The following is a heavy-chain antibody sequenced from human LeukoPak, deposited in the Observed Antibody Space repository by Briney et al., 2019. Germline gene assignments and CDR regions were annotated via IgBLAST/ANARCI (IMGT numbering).Heavy chain of an antibody. Sequence: SETLSLTCTVSGGSISSGDYYWSWNRQPPGKGLEWIGFVYYTGNTNYNPSLKSQVTISVDTSKNQFSLKLSSVTAADTAVYYCARHRGYSSGPWDYWGQGTLVTVSS. CDR1: GGSISSGDYY. V-gene: IGHV4-61*08. J-gene: IGHJ4*02. CDR2: VYYTGNT. D-gene: IGHD6-19*01. CDR3: ARHRGYSSGPWDY.